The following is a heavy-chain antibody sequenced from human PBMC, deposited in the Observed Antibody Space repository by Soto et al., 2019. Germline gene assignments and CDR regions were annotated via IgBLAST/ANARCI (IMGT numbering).Heavy chain of an antibody. CDR1: GFTFTSSA. CDR2: IVVGSGNT. Sequence: QMKLVQSGPEVKKPGTSVKVSCKASGFTFTSSAVQWVRQARGQRLEWIGWIVVGSGNTNYAQKFQERVTITRDMSTSTAYMELCSLRSEDTAVYYCAADTEWLPYIPHLDYWGQGTLVTVSS. J-gene: IGHJ4*02. D-gene: IGHD3-3*01. CDR3: AADTEWLPYIPHLDY. V-gene: IGHV1-58*01.